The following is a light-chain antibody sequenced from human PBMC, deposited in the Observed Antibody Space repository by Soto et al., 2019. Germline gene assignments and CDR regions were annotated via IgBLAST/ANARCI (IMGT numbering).Light chain of an antibody. CDR2: EVS. V-gene: IGLV2-8*01. CDR1: SSDVGGYNY. Sequence: QSALTQPPSASGSTGQSVTISCTGTSSDVGGYNYVSWYQQHPGKAPKLMIYEVSKRPSGGPDRFSGSKSGNTASLTVSVIQAEDEADYYCSSYAGSNNLVFGGGTQLTV. CDR3: SSYAGSNNLV. J-gene: IGLJ2*01.